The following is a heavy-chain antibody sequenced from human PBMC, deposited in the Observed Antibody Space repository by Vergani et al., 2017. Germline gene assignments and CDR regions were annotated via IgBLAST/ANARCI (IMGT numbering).Heavy chain of an antibody. CDR2: ISFDADSK. J-gene: IGHJ4*02. CDR1: GVTFPDYA. D-gene: IGHD6-19*01. Sequence: QVQLVESGGGVVQPGGPLRLPCVGSGVTFPDYALHWVRQAPGKGLEWVAVISFDADSKLYAESVKGRFTVSRDNSKNPLYLEMNSLRTEDTALYHCARAQFSGWCFAMNYDYWGQGTRVTVSS. CDR3: ARAQFSGWCFAMNYDY. V-gene: IGHV3-30-3*01.